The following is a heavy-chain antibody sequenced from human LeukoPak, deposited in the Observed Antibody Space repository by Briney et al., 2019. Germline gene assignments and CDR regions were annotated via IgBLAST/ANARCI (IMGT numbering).Heavy chain of an antibody. J-gene: IGHJ4*02. CDR2: IYSGGST. Sequence: PGGSLRLSCAASGFIVSSNYMSWVRQAPGKGLEWVSVIYSGGSTYYADSVKGRFTISRDNSKNTLYLQINSPRVEDTAVYYCARDSDYYGFTYWGQGTLVSVSS. CDR1: GFIVSSNY. D-gene: IGHD1-26*01. CDR3: ARDSDYYGFTY. V-gene: IGHV3-53*01.